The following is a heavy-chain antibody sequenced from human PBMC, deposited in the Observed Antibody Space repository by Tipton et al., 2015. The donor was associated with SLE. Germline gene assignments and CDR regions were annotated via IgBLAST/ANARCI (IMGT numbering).Heavy chain of an antibody. CDR3: ARVYDFWSGYYF. CDR1: GGSFSGYY. V-gene: IGHV4-34*01. CDR2: INHSGST. D-gene: IGHD3-3*01. Sequence: TLSLTCAVYGGSFSGYYWSWIRQPPGKGLEWIGEINHSGSTNYNPSLKSRVTISVDTSKNQFSLKLSSVTAADTAVYYCARVYDFWSGYYFWGQGTLVTVSS. J-gene: IGHJ4*02.